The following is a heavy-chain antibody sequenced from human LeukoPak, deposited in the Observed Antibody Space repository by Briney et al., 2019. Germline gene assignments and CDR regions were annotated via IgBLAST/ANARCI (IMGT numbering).Heavy chain of an antibody. J-gene: IGHJ3*02. CDR3: AREPLHSRAVGGLERSDHAFDI. CDR2: IHPIVGST. CDR1: GYTFTSYY. Sequence: ASVKVSCTASGYTFTSYYTHSVRQAPGQGLEWMGIIHPIVGSTSYAQKVQGRVPMTRDMSTSKVYMELSSLRSEDAAVDDCAREPLHSRAVGGLERSDHAFDIWGQGTMVTVSS. V-gene: IGHV1-46*01. D-gene: IGHD1-1*01.